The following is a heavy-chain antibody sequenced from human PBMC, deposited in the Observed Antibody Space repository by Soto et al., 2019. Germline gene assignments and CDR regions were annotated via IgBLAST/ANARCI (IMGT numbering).Heavy chain of an antibody. CDR3: ARRGKSVVAATPGAFDI. Sequence: SVKVSCKASGGTFSSYAISWVRQAPGQGLEWMGGIIPIFGTANYAQKFQGRVTITADESTSTAYMELSSLRSEDTAAYYCARRGKSVVAATPGAFDIWGQGTMVTVSS. CDR2: IIPIFGTA. CDR1: GGTFSSYA. V-gene: IGHV1-69*13. D-gene: IGHD2-15*01. J-gene: IGHJ3*02.